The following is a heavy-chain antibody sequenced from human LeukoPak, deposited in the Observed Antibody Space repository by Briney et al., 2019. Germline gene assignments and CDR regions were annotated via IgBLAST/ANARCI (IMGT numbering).Heavy chain of an antibody. CDR3: ARDGRAVATFDP. CDR1: GGSISSSSYY. CDR2: IYYSGST. Sequence: SETLSLTCTVSGGSISSSSYYWGWIRQPPGKGLEWIGSIYYSGSTYYNPSLKSRVTMSVDTSKNQFSLKLSSVTAADTAVYYCARDGRAVATFDPWGQGTLVTVSS. J-gene: IGHJ5*02. V-gene: IGHV4-39*07. D-gene: IGHD6-19*01.